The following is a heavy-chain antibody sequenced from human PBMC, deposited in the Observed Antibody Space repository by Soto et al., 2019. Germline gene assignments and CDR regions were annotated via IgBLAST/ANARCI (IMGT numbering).Heavy chain of an antibody. D-gene: IGHD1-1*01. Sequence: PSETLSLTCTLSGGSIRSYYWSWIRQPPGKGLEWIGYISYRGSTTYAPSLASRVTISVDTSKNQFSLRLTSVTAADTAVYYCARTGRDNGYYYYYMDVWGKGTTVTVSS. CDR1: GGSIRSYY. J-gene: IGHJ6*03. V-gene: IGHV4-59*08. CDR2: ISYRGST. CDR3: ARTGRDNGYYYYYMDV.